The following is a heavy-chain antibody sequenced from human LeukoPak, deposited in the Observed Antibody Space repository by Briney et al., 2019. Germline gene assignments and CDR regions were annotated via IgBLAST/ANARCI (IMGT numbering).Heavy chain of an antibody. V-gene: IGHV1-18*01. J-gene: IGHJ6*02. CDR2: ISAYNGNT. D-gene: IGHD3-3*01. Sequence: ASVKVSCKASGYTFTSYGISWVRQAPGQGLEWMGWISAYNGNTNYAQKLQGRVTMTTDTSTSTAYMELRSLRSDDTAVYYCARTNLRITIFGVVNYGMDVWGQGTTVTVSS. CDR3: ARTNLRITIFGVVNYGMDV. CDR1: GYTFTSYG.